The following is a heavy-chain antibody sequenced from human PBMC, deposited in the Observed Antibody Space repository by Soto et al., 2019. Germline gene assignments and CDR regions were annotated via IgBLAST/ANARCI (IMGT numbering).Heavy chain of an antibody. CDR1: GGSISSYY. J-gene: IGHJ4*02. CDR2: IFYSGST. D-gene: IGHD3-10*01. V-gene: IGHV4-59*08. Sequence: SETLSLTCTVSGGSISSYYWSWIRQPPGKGLEWIGYIFYSGSTNYNPSLRTRVTISRDTSKNQFSLKLTSVTAADTAVYFCARYRLYYDSGSFPYYYDHWGQGTLVTVSS. CDR3: ARYRLYYDSGSFPYYYDH.